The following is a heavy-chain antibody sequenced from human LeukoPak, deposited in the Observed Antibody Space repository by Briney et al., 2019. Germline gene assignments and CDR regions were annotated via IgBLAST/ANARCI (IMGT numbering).Heavy chain of an antibody. Sequence: GGSLRLTCAASGFTFSSYAMSWVRQAPGKGLEWVSAISGSGGSTYYADSVKGRFTISRDNSKNTLYLQMNSLRAEDTAVYYCAKWYCSGGSCPNWGQGTLVTVSS. CDR3: AKWYCSGGSCPN. CDR2: ISGSGGST. V-gene: IGHV3-23*01. D-gene: IGHD2-15*01. CDR1: GFTFSSYA. J-gene: IGHJ4*02.